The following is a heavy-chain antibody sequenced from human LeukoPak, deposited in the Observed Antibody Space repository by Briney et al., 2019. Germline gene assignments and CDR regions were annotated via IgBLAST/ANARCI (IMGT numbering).Heavy chain of an antibody. J-gene: IGHJ4*02. Sequence: PGGSLRLSRAASGFTFSSYAMSWVRQAPGKGLEWVSAISGSGGSTYYADSVKGRFTISRDNSKNTLYLQMNSLRAEDTAVYYCAKGAASVEMAIADYWGQGTLVTVSS. CDR1: GFTFSSYA. CDR2: ISGSGGST. V-gene: IGHV3-23*01. CDR3: AKGAASVEMAIADY. D-gene: IGHD5-24*01.